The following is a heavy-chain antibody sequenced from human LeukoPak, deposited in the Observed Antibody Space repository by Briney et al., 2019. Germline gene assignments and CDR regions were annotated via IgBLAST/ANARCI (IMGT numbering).Heavy chain of an antibody. J-gene: IGHJ4*02. Sequence: GGSLRLSCAASGFTFSSYWMSWVRQAPGKGLEWVSSITSTSSYIYYADSLKGRFTISRDNAKNSLYLQMNSLRAEDTVVYYCAREDDSSGYSLDYWGQGTLVTVSS. D-gene: IGHD3-22*01. CDR3: AREDDSSGYSLDY. CDR2: ITSTSSYI. CDR1: GFTFSSYW. V-gene: IGHV3-21*01.